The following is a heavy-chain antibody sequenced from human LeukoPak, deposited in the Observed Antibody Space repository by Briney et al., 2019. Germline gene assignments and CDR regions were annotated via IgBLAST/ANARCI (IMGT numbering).Heavy chain of an antibody. V-gene: IGHV4-59*01. CDR2: IDYSGST. CDR3: AGASYDSSGVH. CDR1: GGSISSYY. Sequence: SETLTLTCTVSGGSISSYYWSWNRQPPGKGLEWIGYIDYSGSTNYNPSLKSRVTISVDTSKNQFSLKLSSVTAADTAVYYCAGASYDSSGVHWGQGTLVTVSS. J-gene: IGHJ4*02. D-gene: IGHD3-22*01.